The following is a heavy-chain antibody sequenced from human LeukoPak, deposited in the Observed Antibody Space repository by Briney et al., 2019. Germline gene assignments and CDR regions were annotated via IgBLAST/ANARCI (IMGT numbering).Heavy chain of an antibody. CDR2: TSYSGST. J-gene: IGHJ4*02. CDR3: ASNVAGTSFDY. Sequence: SETLSLTCTVSGGSISTYYWSWIRQPPGKGLEWIGYTSYSGSTNYNPSLKSRVTISVDTTKNHVSLRLSSVTAADTAVYYCASNVAGTSFDYWGQGSLVTVSS. V-gene: IGHV4-59*08. CDR1: GGSISTYY. D-gene: IGHD6-19*01.